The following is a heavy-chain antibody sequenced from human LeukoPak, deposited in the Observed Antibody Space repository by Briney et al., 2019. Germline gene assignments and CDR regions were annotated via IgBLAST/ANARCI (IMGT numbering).Heavy chain of an antibody. Sequence: SVKVSCKASGGTFSSYAISWVRQAPGQGLEWRGGIIPIFGTANYAQKFQGRVTITTDESTSTAYMELSSLRSEDTAGYYCARVTRGSSSALDYFDYWGQGTLVTVSP. D-gene: IGHD6-6*01. J-gene: IGHJ4*02. CDR3: ARVTRGSSSALDYFDY. V-gene: IGHV1-69*05. CDR1: GGTFSSYA. CDR2: IIPIFGTA.